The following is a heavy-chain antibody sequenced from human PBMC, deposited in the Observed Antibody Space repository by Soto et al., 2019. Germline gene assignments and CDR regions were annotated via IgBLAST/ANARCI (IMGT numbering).Heavy chain of an antibody. CDR2: INPATGAA. CDR3: ARGGGVGVAGSAAFDM. V-gene: IGHV1-2*02. CDR1: GYPVTAYY. J-gene: IGHJ3*02. Sequence: QLHLVQSGAVVKKPGASVTVSCSASGYPVTAYYMHWVRQAPGRGLEWMGGINPATGAAKYTQTGQGRVTVTRDTSTSTVVMELSGLISGDTSGFYCARGGGVGVAGSAAFDMWGQGTLVTVSS. D-gene: IGHD3-3*01.